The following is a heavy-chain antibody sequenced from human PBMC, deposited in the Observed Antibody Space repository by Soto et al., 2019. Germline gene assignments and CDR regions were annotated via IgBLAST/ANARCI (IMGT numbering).Heavy chain of an antibody. CDR1: GFTVSSNY. V-gene: IGHV3-53*04. CDR2: IYSGGST. J-gene: IGHJ6*03. CDR3: ARDKRMGMNYYPYYMDV. D-gene: IGHD7-27*01. Sequence: GGSLRLSCAASGFTVSSNYMSWVRQAPGKGLEWVSVIYSGGSTYYADSVKGRFTISRHNSKNTLYLQMNSLRAEDTAVYYCARDKRMGMNYYPYYMDVWGKGTTVTVSS.